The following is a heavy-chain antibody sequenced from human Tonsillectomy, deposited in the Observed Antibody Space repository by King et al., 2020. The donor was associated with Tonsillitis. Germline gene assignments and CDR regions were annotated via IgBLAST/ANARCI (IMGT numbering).Heavy chain of an antibody. Sequence: VQLVESGGGVVQPGRSLRLSCGASGFIFSNYGMNWVRQAPGKGLEWVAVISYDGSNKFYADSVKGRFTISRDDSKNTLYLQMNSLRVEDTAVYYCAKDGAQQLTLDYWGQGTLVTVSS. CDR3: AKDGAQQLTLDY. V-gene: IGHV3-30*18. J-gene: IGHJ4*02. CDR2: ISYDGSNK. CDR1: GFIFSNYG. D-gene: IGHD6-13*01.